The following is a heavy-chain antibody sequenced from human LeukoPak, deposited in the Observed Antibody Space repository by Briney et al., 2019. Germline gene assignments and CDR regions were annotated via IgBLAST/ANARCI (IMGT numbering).Heavy chain of an antibody. CDR2: INPNSGGT. CDR1: GYTFTGYY. Sequence: ASVEVSCKASGYTFTGYYMHWVRQAPGQGLEWMGWINPNSGGTNYAQKFQGRVTMTRDTSISTAYMELSRLRSDDTAVYYCASLHIVVVPAAAPGYYGMDVWGQGTTVTVSS. D-gene: IGHD2-2*01. CDR3: ASLHIVVVPAAAPGYYGMDV. V-gene: IGHV1-2*02. J-gene: IGHJ6*02.